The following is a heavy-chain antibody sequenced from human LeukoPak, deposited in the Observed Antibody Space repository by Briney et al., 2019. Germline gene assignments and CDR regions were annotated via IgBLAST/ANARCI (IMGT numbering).Heavy chain of an antibody. CDR2: MNPNSGNT. Sequence: GASVKVSCKASGYTFTSYDINWVRQATGQGPEWMGWMNPNSGNTGYAQKFQGRVIMTRNTSISTAYMELSSLRSEDTAVYYCARGRSKYYYDSSGYYHQGDYWGQGTLVTVSS. V-gene: IGHV1-8*01. CDR3: ARGRSKYYYDSSGYYHQGDY. CDR1: GYTFTSYD. J-gene: IGHJ4*02. D-gene: IGHD3-22*01.